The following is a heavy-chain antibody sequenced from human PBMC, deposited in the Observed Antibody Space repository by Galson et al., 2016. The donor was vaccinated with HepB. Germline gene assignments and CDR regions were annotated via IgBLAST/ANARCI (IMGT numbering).Heavy chain of an antibody. CDR3: ARDYYDSSTYYNWFDP. J-gene: IGHJ5*02. CDR2: MNTNSGNT. Sequence: SCKASGYTFTSYDINWVRQATGQGLEWMGWMNTNSGNTGYAQTFQGRVTMTRNTSISTAYMELSSLRSEDTAVYYCARDYYDSSTYYNWFDPWGQGTLVTVSS. CDR1: GYTFTSYD. V-gene: IGHV1-8*01. D-gene: IGHD3-22*01.